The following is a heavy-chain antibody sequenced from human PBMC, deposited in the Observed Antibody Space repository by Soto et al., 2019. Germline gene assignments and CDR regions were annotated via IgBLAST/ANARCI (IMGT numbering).Heavy chain of an antibody. V-gene: IGHV3-23*01. D-gene: IGHD1-26*01. CDR2: FSGDYRT. Sequence: GGSLRLSCAASGFMFSSYAMSLVRQAPGRRLEWVSTFSGDYRTYYADSVKGRFTISRDNSKNALYLQMYSLRAEDTAVYYCAKDGSYWDFDYWGPGTLVTVSS. J-gene: IGHJ4*02. CDR1: GFMFSSYA. CDR3: AKDGSYWDFDY.